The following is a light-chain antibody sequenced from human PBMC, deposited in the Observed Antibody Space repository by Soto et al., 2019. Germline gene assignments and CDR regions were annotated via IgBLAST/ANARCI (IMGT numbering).Light chain of an antibody. CDR2: DVN. Sequence: QSALTQPPSASGSPGQSVTISCTGTSSDLGAYDYVSWYQQHPGKVPKLIIYDVNKRPSGVPDRFSGSKSGNTASLTVSGLQAEDEADFYCSSYAGNFIFVLGTGTKVTVL. J-gene: IGLJ1*01. V-gene: IGLV2-8*01. CDR1: SSDLGAYDY. CDR3: SSYAGNFIFV.